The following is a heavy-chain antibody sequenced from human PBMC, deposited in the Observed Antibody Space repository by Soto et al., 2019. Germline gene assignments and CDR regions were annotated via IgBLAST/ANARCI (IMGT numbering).Heavy chain of an antibody. CDR3: VLDGYNYGVFDY. CDR1: GGTFSSYA. D-gene: IGHD5-12*01. J-gene: IGHJ4*02. CDR2: IIPIFGTA. Sequence: QVQLVQSGAEVKKPGSSVKVSCKASGGTFSSYAISWVRQAPGQGLEWMGGIIPIFGTANYAQKFQGRVTITADEATSTAYMELSSLRSEDTAVYYCVLDGYNYGVFDYWGQGTLVTVSS. V-gene: IGHV1-69*12.